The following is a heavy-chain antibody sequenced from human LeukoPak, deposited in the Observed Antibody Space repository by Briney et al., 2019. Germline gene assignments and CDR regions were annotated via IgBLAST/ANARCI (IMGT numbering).Heavy chain of an antibody. J-gene: IGHJ4*02. CDR3: TTDLDSSGYYPNY. CDR2: IKSKTDGGTT. D-gene: IGHD3-22*01. Sequence: GGSLRLSCAASGFTFSSYSMNWVRQAPGKGLEWVGRIKSKTDGGTTDYAAPVKGRFTISRDDSKNTLYLQMNSLKTEDTAVYYCTTDLDSSGYYPNYWGQGTLVAVSS. CDR1: GFTFSSYS. V-gene: IGHV3-15*07.